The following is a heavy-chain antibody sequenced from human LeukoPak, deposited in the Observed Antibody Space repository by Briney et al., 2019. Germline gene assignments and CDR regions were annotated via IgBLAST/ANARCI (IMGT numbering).Heavy chain of an antibody. J-gene: IGHJ4*02. CDR1: GGTFSSYA. Sequence: SVKVSCKVSGGTFSSYAISWVRQAPGQGLEWMGRIIPILGIANYAQKFQGRVTITADKSTSTAYMGLSSLRSEDTAVYYCARVVDDSRSDYFDYWGQGTLVTVSS. D-gene: IGHD3-22*01. CDR3: ARVVDDSRSDYFDY. CDR2: IIPILGIA. V-gene: IGHV1-69*04.